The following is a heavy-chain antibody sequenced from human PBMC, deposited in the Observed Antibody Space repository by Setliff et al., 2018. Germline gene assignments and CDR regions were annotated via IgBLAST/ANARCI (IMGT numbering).Heavy chain of an antibody. CDR3: ARGRMRGSCSGPSCTYDPFDI. D-gene: IGHD2-2*01. CDR2: TFQSGIT. J-gene: IGHJ3*02. CDR1: GSSITNGYY. Sequence: PSETLSLTCAVSGSSITNGYYWGWIRQSPGKQLEWIGNTFQSGITFYNPSLKSRVTISLDPSQNQFSLKLRSVTAADTAVYYCARGRMRGSCSGPSCTYDPFDIWGQGTPVTVSS. V-gene: IGHV4-38-2*01.